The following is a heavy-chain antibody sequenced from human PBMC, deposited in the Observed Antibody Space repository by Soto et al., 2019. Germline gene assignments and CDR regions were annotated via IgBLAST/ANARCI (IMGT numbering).Heavy chain of an antibody. CDR2: IYYSGST. J-gene: IGHJ4*02. V-gene: IGHV4-39*01. CDR3: ARHPPYGPLDY. Sequence: PSETLYLTCTVSGDSGGFISSSSYHWGWIRQPPGKGLEWIGNIYYSGSTYYNPSLKSRVTISGDTSKNQFSLRLTSVTAADTAVYYCARHPPYGPLDYWGQGTLVTVSS. CDR1: GDSGGFISSSSYH. D-gene: IGHD4-17*01.